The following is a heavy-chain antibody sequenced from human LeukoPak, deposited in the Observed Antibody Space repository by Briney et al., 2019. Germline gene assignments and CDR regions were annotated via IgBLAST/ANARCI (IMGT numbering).Heavy chain of an antibody. V-gene: IGHV4-34*01. D-gene: IGHD2-15*01. CDR2: INHSGST. CDR1: GGSFSGYY. Sequence: PSETLSLTCAVYGGSFSGYYWSWIRQPPGKGLEWIGEINHSGSTNYNPSLKSRVTISVDTSKNQFSLKLSSVTAADTAVYYCARDPRCSGGSCYDWFDPWGQGTLVTVSS. CDR3: ARDPRCSGGSCYDWFDP. J-gene: IGHJ5*02.